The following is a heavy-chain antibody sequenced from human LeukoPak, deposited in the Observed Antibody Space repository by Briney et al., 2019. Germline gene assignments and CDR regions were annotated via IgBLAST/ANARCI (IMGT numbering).Heavy chain of an antibody. V-gene: IGHV3-21*01. J-gene: IGHJ6*02. CDR1: GFTFSSYS. D-gene: IGHD4-17*01. Sequence: GGSLRLPCAASGFTFSSYSMNWVRQAPGKGLEWVSSISSSSSYIYYADSVKGRFTISRDNAKNSLYLQMNSLRAEDTAVYYCARGGGYVPYGDRRNGMDVWGQGTTVTVSS. CDR3: ARGGGYVPYGDRRNGMDV. CDR2: ISSSSSYI.